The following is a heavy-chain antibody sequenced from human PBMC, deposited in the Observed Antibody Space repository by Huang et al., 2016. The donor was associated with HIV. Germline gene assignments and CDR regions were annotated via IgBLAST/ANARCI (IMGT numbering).Heavy chain of an antibody. D-gene: IGHD3-10*01. V-gene: IGHV3-30*02. J-gene: IGHJ4*02. CDR3: AKDRGIRGVVPPGTFDY. CDR2: IHFVGSNK. Sequence: QVQLVESGGGVVQPGGSLTLSCATSRFTFNAYAMHWVRQAPGKGLEWVAFIHFVGSNKYYLDSVKGRFTISRDNSKNTLYLHMNSLRPEDTAVYYCAKDRGIRGVVPPGTFDYWGQGTLVTVSS. CDR1: RFTFNAYA.